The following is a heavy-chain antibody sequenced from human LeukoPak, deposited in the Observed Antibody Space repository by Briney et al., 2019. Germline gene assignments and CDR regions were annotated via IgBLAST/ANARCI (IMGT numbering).Heavy chain of an antibody. CDR3: AAAYSGYDYEVDH. J-gene: IGHJ4*02. V-gene: IGHV1-2*02. CDR1: GYTFTGYY. D-gene: IGHD5-12*01. CDR2: INPNSGGT. Sequence: ASVKVSCKASGYTFTGYYMHWVRQAPGQGLEWMGWINPNSGGTNYAQKFQGRVTMTRDTSISTAYMELSRLRSDDTAVYYCAAAYSGYDYEVDHWGQGTLVTVSS.